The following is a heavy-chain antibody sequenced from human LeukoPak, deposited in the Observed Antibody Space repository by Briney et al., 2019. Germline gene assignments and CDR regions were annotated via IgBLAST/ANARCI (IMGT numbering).Heavy chain of an antibody. D-gene: IGHD1-14*01. J-gene: IGHJ4*02. V-gene: IGHV3-23*01. CDR3: AKPAKTDYADY. CDR2: FSGSGFST. CDR1: GFTFSSYA. Sequence: GGSLRLSCAASGFTFSSYAMSWVRQAPGKGLEWVSTFSGSGFSTYYADSVKGRFTISRDNSKNTLYLQMNSLRAEDTALYYCAKPAKTDYADYWGQGTPVTVSS.